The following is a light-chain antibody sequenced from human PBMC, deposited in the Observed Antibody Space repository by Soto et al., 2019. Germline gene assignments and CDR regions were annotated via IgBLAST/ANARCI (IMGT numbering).Light chain of an antibody. CDR1: QSINW. Sequence: DIQLAQSPSTLSASVGDRITITCRATQSINWLAWYQQKPGKAPNLLIFEASRLERGGPSSFSGSGSGTEFALTIIILQPDSFGTSSCPRYDYYSPLWTFGQGTKVDVK. J-gene: IGKJ1*01. V-gene: IGKV1-5*03. CDR2: EAS. CDR3: PRYDYYSPLWT.